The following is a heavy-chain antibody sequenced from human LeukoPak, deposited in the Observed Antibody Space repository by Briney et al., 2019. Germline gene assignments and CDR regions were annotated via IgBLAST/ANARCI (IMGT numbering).Heavy chain of an antibody. D-gene: IGHD1-26*01. CDR1: GRSISSNSFY. Sequence: SETLSLTCIVSGRSISSNSFYWGWIRQPPGKGLEWIGSIYYSGSTYYNPSLKSRVTISVDTSKNQFSLKLRSVTAADTTVYYCGHSGIYYLFDYWGQGSLVTVSS. J-gene: IGHJ4*02. CDR3: GHSGIYYLFDY. CDR2: IYYSGST. V-gene: IGHV4-39*01.